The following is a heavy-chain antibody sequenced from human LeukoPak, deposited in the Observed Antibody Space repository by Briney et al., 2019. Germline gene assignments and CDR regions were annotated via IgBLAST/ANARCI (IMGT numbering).Heavy chain of an antibody. J-gene: IGHJ4*02. V-gene: IGHV3-74*01. CDR3: ATDVPAVTIFGY. Sequence: GGSLRLSCAASGFTFSSYAMSWVRQAPGTGLVWVSLINSDGSSTNYADSVKGRFTISRDNAKNTLYLQMNSLRAKDTAVYYCATDVPAVTIFGYWGQGTLVTVSS. D-gene: IGHD2-2*01. CDR2: INSDGSST. CDR1: GFTFSSYA.